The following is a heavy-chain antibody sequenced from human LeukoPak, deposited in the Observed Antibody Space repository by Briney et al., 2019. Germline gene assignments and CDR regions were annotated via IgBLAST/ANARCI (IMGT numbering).Heavy chain of an antibody. Sequence: GASVKVSCKASGGTFSSYAISWVRQAPGQGLEWMGGIIPNSGGTNYAQKFQGRVTMTRDTSISTAYMELSSLRSDDTAVYYCARVLDFWSGSTHYSYDTMDVWGQGTTVTVSS. V-gene: IGHV1-2*02. CDR1: GGTFSSYA. CDR2: IIPNSGGT. CDR3: ARVLDFWSGSTHYSYDTMDV. J-gene: IGHJ6*02. D-gene: IGHD3-3*01.